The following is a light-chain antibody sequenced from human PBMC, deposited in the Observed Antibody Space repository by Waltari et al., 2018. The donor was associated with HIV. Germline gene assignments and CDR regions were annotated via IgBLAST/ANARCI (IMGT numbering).Light chain of an antibody. CDR1: RGRIAGNY. J-gene: IGLJ2*01. CDR2: ADK. Sequence: FMLAQPHSLSESPGKPVTISCTRSRGRIAGNYVQWYQQRPGSSPTTVIFADKERPSGGPGRFSGSIVHSSNTASLTISELKTEDEADYYCQSYDDNKWVFGCVTKLTVL. CDR3: QSYDDNKWV. V-gene: IGLV6-57*01.